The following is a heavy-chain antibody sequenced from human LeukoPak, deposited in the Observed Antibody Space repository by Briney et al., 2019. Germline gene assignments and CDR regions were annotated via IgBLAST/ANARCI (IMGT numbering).Heavy chain of an antibody. Sequence: PGGSLRLPCAASGFTFSTYSMTWVRQAPGKGLEWVSAISHSGSDIYYADSMKGRFTISRDNAKNSLYLQMNTLRAEDTAVYYCARLGLALGDGMDVWGQGTTVTVSS. CDR3: ARLGLALGDGMDV. V-gene: IGHV3-21*01. J-gene: IGHJ6*02. CDR1: GFTFSTYS. CDR2: ISHSGSDI. D-gene: IGHD3-16*01.